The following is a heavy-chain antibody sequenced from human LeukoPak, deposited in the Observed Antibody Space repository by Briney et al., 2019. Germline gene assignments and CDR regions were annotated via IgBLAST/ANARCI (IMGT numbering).Heavy chain of an antibody. Sequence: SVKVSCKASGFTFTSSAVQWVRQARGQRLEWIGWIVVGSGNTNYAQKLQGRVTMTTDTSTSTAYMELRSLRSDDTAVYYCARAKYSSSSGGGPLQSYYYYGMDVWGQGTTVTVSS. V-gene: IGHV1-58*01. CDR2: IVVGSGNT. CDR1: GFTFTSSA. D-gene: IGHD6-6*01. CDR3: ARAKYSSSSGGGPLQSYYYYGMDV. J-gene: IGHJ6*02.